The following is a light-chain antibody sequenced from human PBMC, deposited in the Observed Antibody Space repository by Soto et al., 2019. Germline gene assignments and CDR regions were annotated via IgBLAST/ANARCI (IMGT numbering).Light chain of an antibody. Sequence: DLQMTQSPSTLSESVGHRVTITCRASQSISNWVAWYQQKPGKAPKILIYGASNLESGVPSRFIGSGSGTEFTLTISSLQPDDFATYYCQQYSAEWTFGQGTKVDIK. V-gene: IGKV1-5*01. CDR1: QSISNW. CDR2: GAS. J-gene: IGKJ1*01. CDR3: QQYSAEWT.